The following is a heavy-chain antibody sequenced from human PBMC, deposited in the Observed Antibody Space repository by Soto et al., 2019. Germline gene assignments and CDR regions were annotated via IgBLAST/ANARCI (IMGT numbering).Heavy chain of an antibody. D-gene: IGHD6-19*01. CDR2: ISDSGGST. CDR1: GFTFSSYG. V-gene: IGHV3-23*01. CDR3: GGIAVGS. Sequence: EVQLLESGGGLVQPGGSLRLSCAASGFTFSSYGLNWVRQAPGKGLEWVSVISDSGGSTYDADSVNGRFTISRDNSKTPLSLQRSRLRAEDTVVYYCGGIAVGSWGQGALVTVSS. J-gene: IGHJ5*02.